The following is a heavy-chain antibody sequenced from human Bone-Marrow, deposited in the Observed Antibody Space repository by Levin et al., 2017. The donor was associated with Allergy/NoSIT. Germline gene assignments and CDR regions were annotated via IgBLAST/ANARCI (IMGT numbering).Heavy chain of an antibody. Sequence: GGSLRLSCAAPGFTFSSFSMNWVRQAPGKGLEWVAHIGFTSTAAYYADSLRGRFTISRDNAKNSLYLQMNSLRGEDTGGYDCGIAGPRDCSSTSCSLVHHWGQGTPVTVSS. CDR1: GFTFSSFS. D-gene: IGHD2-2*01. V-gene: IGHV3-48*01. J-gene: IGHJ5*02. CDR2: IGFTSTAA. CDR3: GIAGPRDCSSTSCSLVHH.